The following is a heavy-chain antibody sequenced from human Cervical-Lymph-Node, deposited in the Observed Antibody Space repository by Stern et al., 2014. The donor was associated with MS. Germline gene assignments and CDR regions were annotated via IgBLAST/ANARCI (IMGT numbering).Heavy chain of an antibody. D-gene: IGHD2-2*01. CDR3: ARALRNAYTWFDP. CDR1: GGSIYNYY. J-gene: IGHJ5*01. V-gene: IGHV4-59*01. CDR2: SDYSGST. Sequence: QVQLQESGPGLVKPSETLSLTCTVSGGSIYNYYWTWIRQPPGKGLEWIGHSDYSGSTNVNPSLESRVAMSVDSSKNEFSLILTSVTAADTAVYYCARALRNAYTWFDPWGQGTLVTVSS.